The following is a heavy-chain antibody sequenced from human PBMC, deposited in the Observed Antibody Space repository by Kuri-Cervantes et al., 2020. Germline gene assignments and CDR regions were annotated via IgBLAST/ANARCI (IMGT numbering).Heavy chain of an antibody. Sequence: GSLRLSCSVSGGSLSSSSYYWGWIRQPPGKGLEWIGTISYTGSTYYNASLKGRVTIPTDGSKNQFSLKLSSVIAADTAAYYCVLDPERDGLNFDYWGQGILVTVSS. CDR2: ISYTGST. J-gene: IGHJ4*02. CDR1: GGSLSSSSYY. D-gene: IGHD3/OR15-3a*01. CDR3: VLDPERDGLNFDY. V-gene: IGHV4-39*07.